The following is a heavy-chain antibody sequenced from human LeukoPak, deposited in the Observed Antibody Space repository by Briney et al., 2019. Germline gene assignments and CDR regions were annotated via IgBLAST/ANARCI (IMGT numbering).Heavy chain of an antibody. CDR2: IYTSGGT. Sequence: PSETLSLTCTVSGGSISSGSYYWSWIRQPAGKGLEWIGRIYTSGGTNYNPSLKSRVTISVDTSKNQFSLKLSSVTAADTAVYYCARDVYGSGSYYRYYYYYYMDVWGKGTTVTVSS. CDR1: GGSISSGSYY. J-gene: IGHJ6*03. CDR3: ARDVYGSGSYYRYYYYYYMDV. D-gene: IGHD3-10*01. V-gene: IGHV4-61*02.